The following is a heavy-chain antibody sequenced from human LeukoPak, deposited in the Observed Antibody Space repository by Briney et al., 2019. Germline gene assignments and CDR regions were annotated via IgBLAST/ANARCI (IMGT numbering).Heavy chain of an antibody. CDR1: GFTVSSNY. CDR3: ARFVANWNPGGMDV. Sequence: PGGSLRLSCAASGFTVSSNYMSWVRQAPGKGLEWVSVIYSGGSTYYADSVKGRFTISRHNSKNTLYLQMNSLRAEDTAVYYCARFVANWNPGGMDVWGQGTTVIVSS. V-gene: IGHV3-53*01. CDR2: IYSGGST. D-gene: IGHD1-20*01. J-gene: IGHJ6*02.